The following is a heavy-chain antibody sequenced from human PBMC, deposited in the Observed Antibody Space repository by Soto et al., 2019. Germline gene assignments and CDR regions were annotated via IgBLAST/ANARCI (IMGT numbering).Heavy chain of an antibody. D-gene: IGHD1-26*01. V-gene: IGHV1-69*13. CDR3: ARAVGATPHQWFDP. Sequence: ASVKVSCKASGGTFSSYAISWVRQAPGQGLEWMGGIIPIFGTANYAQKFQGRVTITADESTSTAYMELSSLRSEDTAVYYCARAVGATPHQWFDPWGQGTLVTVSS. J-gene: IGHJ5*02. CDR1: GGTFSSYA. CDR2: IIPIFGTA.